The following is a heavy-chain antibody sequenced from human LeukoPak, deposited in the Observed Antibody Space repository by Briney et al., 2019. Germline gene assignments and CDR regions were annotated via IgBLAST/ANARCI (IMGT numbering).Heavy chain of an antibody. D-gene: IGHD3-3*01. Sequence: GSSVKVSCKASGDTFIPYTFSWVRQAPGQGLEWMGWISASNGNTNYAQILQGRVTLTTDTSTSTAYMELRSLTSDDTAVYYCARDNLYYGSDYWGQGTLVTVSS. V-gene: IGHV1-18*04. CDR3: ARDNLYYGSDY. CDR2: ISASNGNT. CDR1: GDTFIPYT. J-gene: IGHJ4*02.